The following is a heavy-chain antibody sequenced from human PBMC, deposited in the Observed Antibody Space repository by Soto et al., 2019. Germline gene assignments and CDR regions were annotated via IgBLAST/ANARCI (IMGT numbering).Heavy chain of an antibody. J-gene: IGHJ3*02. D-gene: IGHD2-15*01. CDR1: GFTFSNYG. V-gene: IGHV3-30*18. CDR2: MSFDGSNE. Sequence: QVNLVESGGGVVQPGRSLRLSCAASGFTFSNYGMHWVRQAPGKGLEWVAVMSFDGSNEYYADSVQVRLNISRDNSKNTLYLQMSCQRTEDTVVYHCAKDAAVAFDIWGQMTMVTVSS. CDR3: AKDAAVAFDI.